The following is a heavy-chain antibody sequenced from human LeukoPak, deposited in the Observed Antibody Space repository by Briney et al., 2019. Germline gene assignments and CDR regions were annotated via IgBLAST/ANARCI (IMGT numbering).Heavy chain of an antibody. CDR2: ISNSGSTI. V-gene: IGHV3-11*01. Sequence: GGSLRLSCAASGFTFSDYYMSWIRQAPGKGLEWVSYISNSGSTIYYADSVKGRFTISRDNSKNTLYLQMNSLRAEDTAVYYCAKFDIVIKYGMDVWGQGTTVTVSS. J-gene: IGHJ6*02. CDR3: AKFDIVIKYGMDV. D-gene: IGHD2/OR15-2a*01. CDR1: GFTFSDYY.